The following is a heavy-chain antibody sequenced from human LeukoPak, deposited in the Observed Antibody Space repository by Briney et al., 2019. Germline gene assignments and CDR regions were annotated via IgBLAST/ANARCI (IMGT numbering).Heavy chain of an antibody. J-gene: IGHJ6*03. CDR2: IWYDGSNK. CDR1: GFTFSTYG. D-gene: IGHD3-10*01. Sequence: GGSLRLSCAASGFTFSTYGMHWVRQAPGKRLEWVAVIWYDGSNKYYADSVKGRFTISRDNSKNTLYLQMNSLRAEDTAVYYCARDGRESTYYYYYMDVWGKGTTVTVSS. V-gene: IGHV3-33*01. CDR3: ARDGRESTYYYYYMDV.